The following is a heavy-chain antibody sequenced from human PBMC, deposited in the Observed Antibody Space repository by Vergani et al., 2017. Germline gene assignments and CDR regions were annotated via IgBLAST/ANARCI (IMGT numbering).Heavy chain of an antibody. D-gene: IGHD2-2*01. V-gene: IGHV1-18*04. Sequence: QVQLVQSGAEVKKPGASVKVSCKAPGYTFTSYGISWVRQAPGQGLEWMGWISAYNGNTNYAQKLQGRVTMTTDTSTSTAYIELTSLRSDDTAVYYCARDADIVVVPAAPYYYYYYGMDVWGQGTTVTVSS. CDR1: GYTFTSYG. CDR3: ARDADIVVVPAAPYYYYYYGMDV. J-gene: IGHJ6*02. CDR2: ISAYNGNT.